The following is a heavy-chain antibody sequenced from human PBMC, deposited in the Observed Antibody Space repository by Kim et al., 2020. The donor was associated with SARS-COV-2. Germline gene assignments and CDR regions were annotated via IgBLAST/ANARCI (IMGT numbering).Heavy chain of an antibody. CDR3: GRDTTGTGVGDY. D-gene: IGHD1-1*01. J-gene: IGHJ4*02. V-gene: IGHV3-11*05. Sequence: DSVKGRFTSSRDNSKNSVFLQMNSLRREDTAVYFCGRDTTGTGVGDYWGQGTLVTVSS.